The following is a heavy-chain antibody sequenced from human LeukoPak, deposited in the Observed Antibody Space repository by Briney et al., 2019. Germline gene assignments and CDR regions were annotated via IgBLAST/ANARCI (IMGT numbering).Heavy chain of an antibody. CDR3: ARARYNWNDLYYAMDV. J-gene: IGHJ6*02. CDR1: GYTFTSYA. D-gene: IGHD1-1*01. Sequence: GASVKVSCKASGYTFTSYAIHWVRQAPGQRLEWMGWINAGSGKTKYSQKFQDRVTIAKDTSASTAYMELSNLRSEDTAVYYCARARYNWNDLYYAMDVWGQGTTVTVSS. V-gene: IGHV1-3*01. CDR2: INAGSGKT.